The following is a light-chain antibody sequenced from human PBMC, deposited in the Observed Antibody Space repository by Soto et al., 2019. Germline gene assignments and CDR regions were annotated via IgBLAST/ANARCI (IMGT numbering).Light chain of an antibody. Sequence: EIVITQSPATLSVSPGERATLSCRASQSVSTNLVWYQQKPGQAPRLLIYGASTRATGVPGRFSGTGSGTEFTLTISSLQAEDVAVYYCQQYYSTPPTFGGGTKVDI. CDR2: GAS. CDR1: QSVSTN. J-gene: IGKJ4*01. V-gene: IGKV3-15*01. CDR3: QQYYSTPPT.